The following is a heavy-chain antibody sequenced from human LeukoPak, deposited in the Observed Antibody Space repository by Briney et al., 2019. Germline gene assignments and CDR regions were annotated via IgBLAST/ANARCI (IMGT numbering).Heavy chain of an antibody. CDR2: IKPDGSAA. CDR3: ATHSDWRFDF. D-gene: IGHD6-19*01. V-gene: IGHV3-7*01. Sequence: GGSLRLSCTDSGFTFSMYWMSWVRQAPGKGLEWLASIKPDGSAAIYVDSMKGRFTISRDNAKSSLYLQMNSLTAEDTAVYYCATHSDWRFDFWGQGTLVTVSS. CDR1: GFTFSMYW. J-gene: IGHJ4*02.